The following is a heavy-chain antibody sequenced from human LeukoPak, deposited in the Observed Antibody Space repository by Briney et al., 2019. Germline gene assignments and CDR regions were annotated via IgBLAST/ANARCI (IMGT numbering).Heavy chain of an antibody. J-gene: IGHJ4*02. Sequence: SETLSLTCTVSGGSISSYYWSWIRQPPGKGLEWIGYIYYSGSTNCNPSLKSRVTISVGTSKNQFSLKLSSVTAADTAVYYCARGGAAAGSFDYWGQGTLVTVSS. D-gene: IGHD6-13*01. V-gene: IGHV4-59*01. CDR2: IYYSGST. CDR3: ARGGAAAGSFDY. CDR1: GGSISSYY.